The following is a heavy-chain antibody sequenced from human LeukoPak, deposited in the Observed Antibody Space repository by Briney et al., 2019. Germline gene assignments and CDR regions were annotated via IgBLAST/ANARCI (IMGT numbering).Heavy chain of an antibody. CDR2: IYYSGST. Sequence: SETLSLTCTVSGGSMSSYYWGWIRQPPGKGLEWIGSIYYSGSTYYNSSLKSRVTISVDTSKNQFSLKLSSVTAADTAVYYCAGHRYSGTYLTVGYFDYWGQGTLVTVSS. CDR1: GGSMSSYY. V-gene: IGHV4-39*01. CDR3: AGHRYSGTYLTVGYFDY. J-gene: IGHJ4*02. D-gene: IGHD1-26*01.